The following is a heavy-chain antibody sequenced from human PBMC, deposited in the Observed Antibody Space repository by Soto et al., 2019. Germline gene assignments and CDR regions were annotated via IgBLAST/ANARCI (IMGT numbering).Heavy chain of an antibody. J-gene: IGHJ5*02. D-gene: IGHD2-2*01. CDR3: AREPQSLGYCSSTSCYRGWFAP. V-gene: IGHV1-2*02. Sequence: ASVKVSCKASGYTFTGYYMRWVRQAPGQGLEWMGWINPNSGDTNYAQKLQGRVTMTRDTSTSTAYMELRSLRSDDTAVYYCAREPQSLGYCSSTSCYRGWFAPWGQGTLVTVSS. CDR1: GYTFTGYY. CDR2: INPNSGDT.